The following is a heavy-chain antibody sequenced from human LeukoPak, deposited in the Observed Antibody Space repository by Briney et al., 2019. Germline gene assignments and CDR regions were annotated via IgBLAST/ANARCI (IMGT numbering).Heavy chain of an antibody. D-gene: IGHD2-2*01. CDR3: ARYCSSTSCSDYYYYGMDV. CDR1: GFTFSSYA. V-gene: IGHV3-21*01. Sequence: GGSLRLSCAASGFTFSSYAMHWVRQAPGKGLEWVSSISSSSSYIYYADSVKGRFTISRDNAKNSLYLQMNSLRAEDTAVYYCARYCSSTSCSDYYYYGMDVWGQGTTVTVSS. CDR2: ISSSSSYI. J-gene: IGHJ6*02.